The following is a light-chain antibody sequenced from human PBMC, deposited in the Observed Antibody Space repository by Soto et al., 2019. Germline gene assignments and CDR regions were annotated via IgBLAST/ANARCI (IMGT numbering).Light chain of an antibody. V-gene: IGKV3-15*01. CDR3: KKYNNWQLN. CDR1: QNVLNN. CDR2: AAS. J-gene: IGKJ4*01. Sequence: EFVLRKSPATLSVSQCDGATLSCWASQNVLNNLAWYQQKPGQATRLIIYAASTRATGIKARFSGTGSGTAFTLTIRSMQSEDFAVYYCKKYNNWQLNVGGGNKVAIK.